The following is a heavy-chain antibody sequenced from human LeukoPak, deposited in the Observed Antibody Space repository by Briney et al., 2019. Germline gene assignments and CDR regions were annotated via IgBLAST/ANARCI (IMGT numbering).Heavy chain of an antibody. CDR1: GYTFTDYY. J-gene: IGHJ5*02. CDR3: ATEKKGPHWFDP. V-gene: IGHV1-69-2*01. Sequence: ASVKVSCKVSGYTFTDYYMHWVQQAPGKGLEWMGLVDPEDGETIYAEKFQGRVTITADTSTDTAYMELSSLISEDTTVYYCATEKKGPHWFDPWGQGTLVTVSS. CDR2: VDPEDGET.